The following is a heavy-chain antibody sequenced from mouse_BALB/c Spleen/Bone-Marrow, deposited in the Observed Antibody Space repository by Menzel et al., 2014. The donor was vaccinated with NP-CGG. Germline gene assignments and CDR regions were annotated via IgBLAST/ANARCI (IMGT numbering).Heavy chain of an antibody. CDR1: GYTFTNYW. Sequence: QVQLQQSGAELVRPGTSVKISCKASGYTFTNYWLGWVKQRPGHGPEWIGDIYPGDGYTNYNEKFKGKATLTADTSSSTAYMQLSSLTSEDSAVYFCAREVRRYFDVWGAGTTVTVSS. J-gene: IGHJ1*01. CDR3: AREVRRYFDV. V-gene: IGHV1-63*02. D-gene: IGHD2-14*01. CDR2: IYPGDGYT.